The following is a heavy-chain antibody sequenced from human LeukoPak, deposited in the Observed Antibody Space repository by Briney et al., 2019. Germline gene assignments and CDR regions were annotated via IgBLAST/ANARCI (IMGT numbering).Heavy chain of an antibody. Sequence: GASVKVSCKASGGTFSSYAISWVRQAPGQGLEWMGGIIPISGTANYAQKFQGRVTITADESTSTAYMELSSLRSDDTAVYYCARKSSDYCFDYWGQGTLVTVSS. D-gene: IGHD2-21*02. J-gene: IGHJ4*02. V-gene: IGHV1-69*13. CDR2: IIPISGTA. CDR3: ARKSSDYCFDY. CDR1: GGTFSSYA.